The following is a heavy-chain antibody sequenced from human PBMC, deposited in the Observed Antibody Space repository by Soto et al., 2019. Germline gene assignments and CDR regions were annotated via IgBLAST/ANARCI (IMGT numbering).Heavy chain of an antibody. CDR2: ISYDGNNK. CDR3: ASDLLPNVCCMSTCCYRLPWFDP. J-gene: IGHJ5*02. CDR1: GFTYSTYT. Sequence: PGGSLRLSCAASGFTYSTYTMHWVRQAPGKGLERVAVISYDGNNKFYADSVKGRFTICRDSTKQTLYLQMNSLRAEDTAVYYWASDLLPNVCCMSTCCYRLPWFDPWGQGALVTVSS. D-gene: IGHD2-2*01. V-gene: IGHV3-30-3*01.